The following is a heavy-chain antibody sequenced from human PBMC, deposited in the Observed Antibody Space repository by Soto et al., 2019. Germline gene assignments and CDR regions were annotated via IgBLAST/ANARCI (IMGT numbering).Heavy chain of an antibody. Sequence: PSETLSLTCTVSGGSVSSGSYYWSWIRQPPGKGLEWIGYISYSGSTHYNPSLKSRVTISVDRSKNQFSLKLNSMTAADTAVYYCAREGYSSSNWGQGTLVTVSS. CDR2: ISYSGST. J-gene: IGHJ4*02. D-gene: IGHD6-6*01. CDR3: AREGYSSSN. CDR1: GGSVSSGSYY. V-gene: IGHV4-61*01.